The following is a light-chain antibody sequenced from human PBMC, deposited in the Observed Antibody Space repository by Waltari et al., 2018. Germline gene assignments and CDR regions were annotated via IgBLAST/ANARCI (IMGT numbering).Light chain of an antibody. CDR1: SGHSSNA. J-gene: IGLJ2*01. CDR3: QTWGTGIVV. V-gene: IGLV4-69*01. Sequence: QLVVTQSPSASASLGASVKLTCTLSSGHSSNAIAWHQQQPEKGPRYLRRLNSDGTHTKGDGIPDRFSGSSSGAERYLTISSLQSEDEADYYCQTWGTGIVVFGGGTKLTVL. CDR2: LNSDGTH.